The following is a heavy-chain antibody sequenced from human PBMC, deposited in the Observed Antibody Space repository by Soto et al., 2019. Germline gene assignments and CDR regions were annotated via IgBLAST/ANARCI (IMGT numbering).Heavy chain of an antibody. V-gene: IGHV3-30*18. J-gene: IGHJ4*02. D-gene: IGHD3-10*01. CDR3: AKSFPYYGSGSYYSPVGY. Sequence: QVQLVESGGGVVQPGRSLRLSCAASGFTFSSYGMHWVRQAPGKGLEWVAVISYDGSNKYYADSVKGRFTISRDNAKNTLYLQMNSQRAEDTAVYYCAKSFPYYGSGSYYSPVGYWGQGTLVTVST. CDR1: GFTFSSYG. CDR2: ISYDGSNK.